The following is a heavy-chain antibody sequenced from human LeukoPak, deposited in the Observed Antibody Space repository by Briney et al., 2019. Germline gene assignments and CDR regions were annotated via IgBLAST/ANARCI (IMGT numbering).Heavy chain of an antibody. CDR3: ARCSSTSCYYKY. CDR2: INHSGST. D-gene: IGHD2-2*01. Sequence: PSETLSLSCAVYGGSFSGYYWSWIRQPPGKGLEWIGEINHSGSTNYNPSLKSRVTTSVDTSKNQFSLKLSSVTAADTAVYYCARCSSTSCYYKYWGQGTLVTVSS. CDR1: GGSFSGYY. V-gene: IGHV4-34*01. J-gene: IGHJ4*02.